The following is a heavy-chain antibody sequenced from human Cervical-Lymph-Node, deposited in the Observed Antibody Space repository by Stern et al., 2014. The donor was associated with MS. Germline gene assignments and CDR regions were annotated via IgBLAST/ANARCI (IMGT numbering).Heavy chain of an antibody. D-gene: IGHD1-26*01. CDR3: ARDLGGATFLGAFDI. J-gene: IGHJ3*02. CDR1: GFTFSSYA. V-gene: IGHV3-30*04. Sequence: VQLVESGGGVVQPGRSLRLSCAASGFTFSSYAMHWVRQAPGKGLEWVAVISKDGSGKDYADSVKGRFPISRDTFKNTLYLQMNSLRVEDTAVYYCARDLGGATFLGAFDIWGQGTMVTASS. CDR2: ISKDGSGK.